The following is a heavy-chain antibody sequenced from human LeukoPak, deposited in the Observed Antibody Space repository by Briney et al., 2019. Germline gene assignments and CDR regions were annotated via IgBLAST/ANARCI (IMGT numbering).Heavy chain of an antibody. Sequence: GGSLRLSCAASGFTFSSYWMHWVRQAPGKGLVWVSRINSDGSSTSYADSVKGRFTISRDNAKNTLYLQMNSLRSEDTAMYYCAKESGKFDYWGQGTLVAVSS. J-gene: IGHJ4*02. V-gene: IGHV3-74*01. CDR1: GFTFSSYW. CDR3: AKESGKFDY. CDR2: INSDGSST.